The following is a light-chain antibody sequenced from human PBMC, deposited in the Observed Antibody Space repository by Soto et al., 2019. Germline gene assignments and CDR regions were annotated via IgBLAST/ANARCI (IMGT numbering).Light chain of an antibody. V-gene: IGLV2-8*01. CDR2: DVI. CDR3: SSSAGSNNLV. J-gene: IGLJ1*01. CDR1: NSDVGGYNY. Sequence: QSVLTQPPSASGSLGQSVTISCTGTNSDVGGYNYVSWYQQHPGKAPKLLIYDVIHRPSGVPDRFSGSKSGNTASLTVSGLQAEDEVDYYCSSSAGSNNLVFGTGTKLTVL.